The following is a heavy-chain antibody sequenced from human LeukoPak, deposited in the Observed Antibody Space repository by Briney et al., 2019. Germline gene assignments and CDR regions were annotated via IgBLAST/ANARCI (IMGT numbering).Heavy chain of an antibody. CDR2: FGSSGGGI. D-gene: IGHD7-27*01. V-gene: IGHV3-23*01. Sequence: AVGSLRLSCAASGFTFSTFTLYWVRHPPGKGLEWVSIFGSSGGGIHYADSVKGRFTISRDNSKNALYLQMNSLRVEDTAVYYCAIDPNWGTHSWGQGVLVTVSS. CDR3: AIDPNWGTHS. CDR1: GFTFSTFT. J-gene: IGHJ4*02.